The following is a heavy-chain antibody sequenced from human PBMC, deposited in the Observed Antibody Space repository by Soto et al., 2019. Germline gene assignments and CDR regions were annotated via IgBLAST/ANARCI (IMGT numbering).Heavy chain of an antibody. CDR1: GYRFTSYG. D-gene: IGHD3-16*01. Sequence: QVKLVQSGAEVKNRGASVKVSCKAFGYRFTSYGIGWARQAPGQGLEWMGWINAYNGNTNYAQDFQGRVTLTTDTPTTTAYMELRSLRSNDTAVYYCAMVDVYVTASPQDGWGRGTTVTVSS. V-gene: IGHV1-18*01. CDR2: INAYNGNT. J-gene: IGHJ6*02. CDR3: AMVDVYVTASPQDG.